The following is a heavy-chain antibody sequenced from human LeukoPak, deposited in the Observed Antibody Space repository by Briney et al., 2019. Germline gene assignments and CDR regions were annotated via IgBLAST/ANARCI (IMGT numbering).Heavy chain of an antibody. CDR1: GYTFTSYG. V-gene: IGHV1-18*01. Sequence: ASVKVSCKSSGYTFTSYGISRVRQAPGQGLEWMGWISAYNGNTNYAQKLQGRVTMTTDTSTSTAYMELRSLRSDDTAVYYCARDRVARYYYGSGSYLRVNWFDPWGQATLVTVSS. CDR3: ARDRVARYYYGSGSYLRVNWFDP. D-gene: IGHD3-10*01. CDR2: ISAYNGNT. J-gene: IGHJ5*02.